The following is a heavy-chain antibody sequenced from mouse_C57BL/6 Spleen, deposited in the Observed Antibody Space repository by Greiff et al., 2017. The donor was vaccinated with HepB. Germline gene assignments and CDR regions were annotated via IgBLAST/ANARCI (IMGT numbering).Heavy chain of an antibody. D-gene: IGHD2-5*01. V-gene: IGHV1-42*01. CDR2: INPSTGGT. CDR3: AAYYSNYRDAMDY. Sequence: EVQLQESGPELVKPGASVKISCKASGYSFTGYYMNWVKQSPEKSLEWIGEINPSTGGTTYNQKFKAKATLTVDKSSSTAYMQLKSLTSEDSAVYYCAAYYSNYRDAMDYWGQGTSVTVSS. CDR1: GYSFTGYY. J-gene: IGHJ4*01.